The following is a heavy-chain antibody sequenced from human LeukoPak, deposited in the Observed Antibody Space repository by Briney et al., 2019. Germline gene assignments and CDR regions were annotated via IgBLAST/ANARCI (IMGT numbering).Heavy chain of an antibody. V-gene: IGHV4-4*09. J-gene: IGHJ5*02. CDR2: IYTSGST. CDR3: ASTNYYDSSGYYYGANWSDP. Sequence: PSETLSLTCTVSGGSISSYYWSWIRQPPGKGLEWIGYIYTSGSTNYNPSLKSRVTISVDTSKDQFSLKLSSVTAADTAVYYCASTNYYDSSGYYYGANWSDPWGQGTLVTLSS. D-gene: IGHD3-22*01. CDR1: GGSISSYY.